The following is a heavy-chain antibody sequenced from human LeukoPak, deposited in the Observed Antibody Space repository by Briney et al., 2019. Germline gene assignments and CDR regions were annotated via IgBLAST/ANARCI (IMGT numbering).Heavy chain of an antibody. CDR2: LYYSGRT. CDR3: ARHTRSGYSGYENAFDI. V-gene: IGHV4-39*01. CDR1: GGSITNNNYY. Sequence: PSETLSLTCTVSGGSITNNNYYWDWIRQPPGKGLEWIGDLYYSGRTHYNPSLKSRVTLSVDTSKNQFSLKLNSVTAADTAVYYCARHTRSGYSGYENAFDIWGQGTMVTVSS. J-gene: IGHJ3*02. D-gene: IGHD5-12*01.